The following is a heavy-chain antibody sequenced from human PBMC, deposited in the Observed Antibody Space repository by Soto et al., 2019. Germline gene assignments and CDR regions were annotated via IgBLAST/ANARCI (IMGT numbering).Heavy chain of an antibody. J-gene: IGHJ6*02. CDR1: GGTFSSYA. V-gene: IGHV1-69*13. CDR3: AKDISPVKEPTSCGPGRSYVGRAASIYGLDV. D-gene: IGHD2-21*01. CDR2: IIPIFGTA. Sequence: ASVKVSCKASGGTFSSYAISWVRQAPGQGLEWMGGIIPIFGTANYAQKFQGRVTITADESTSTAYMELSSLRSEDTAVYYCAKDISPVKEPTSCGPGRSYVGRAASIYGLDVWRQGPTATVSS.